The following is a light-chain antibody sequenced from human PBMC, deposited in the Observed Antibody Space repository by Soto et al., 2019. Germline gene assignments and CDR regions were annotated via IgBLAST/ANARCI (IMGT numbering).Light chain of an antibody. CDR2: DVS. J-gene: IGLJ1*01. Sequence: QSALTQPASVSGSPGQSITISCTGTSSDVGGYNYVSWYQQHPGKAPKLMIYDVSNRPSGVSNRFSGSKSGNTASLTISGLQAEDEADYYCSSDTSSSTLLDVVGTGTKLTVL. CDR1: SSDVGGYNY. V-gene: IGLV2-14*01. CDR3: SSDTSSSTLLDV.